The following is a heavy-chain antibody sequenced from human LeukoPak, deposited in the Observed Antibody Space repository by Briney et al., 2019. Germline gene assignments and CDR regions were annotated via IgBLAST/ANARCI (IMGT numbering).Heavy chain of an antibody. J-gene: IGHJ6*03. CDR1: GYTFTSYY. V-gene: IGHV1-46*01. D-gene: IGHD5-24*01. CDR3: ARGAAATMEDDYYYYMDV. Sequence: ALVKVSCKASGYTFTSYYMRWVRQAPGQGLEWMGIINPSGGSTSYAQKFQGRVTMTRDMSTSTVYMELSSLRSEDTAVYYCARGAAATMEDDYYYYMDVWGKGTTVTVSS. CDR2: INPSGGST.